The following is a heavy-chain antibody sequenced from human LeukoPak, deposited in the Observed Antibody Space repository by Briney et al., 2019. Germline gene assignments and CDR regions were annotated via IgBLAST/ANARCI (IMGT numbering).Heavy chain of an antibody. J-gene: IGHJ4*02. Sequence: GGSLRLSCAASGFTFSSYWMNWVRQAPGKGLAWVSRIASDGSSTTYADSVKGRFSISRDNAKNTLYLQMNSLRAEDTAVYYCARDHPDAGIAAAGVDYWGQGTLVTVSS. CDR2: IASDGSST. CDR3: ARDHPDAGIAAAGVDY. D-gene: IGHD6-13*01. CDR1: GFTFSSYW. V-gene: IGHV3-74*01.